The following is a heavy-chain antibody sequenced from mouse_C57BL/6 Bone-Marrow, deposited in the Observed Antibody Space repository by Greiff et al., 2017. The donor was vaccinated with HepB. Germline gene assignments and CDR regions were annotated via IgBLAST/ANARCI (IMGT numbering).Heavy chain of an antibody. Sequence: VQLQQSGAELVRPGASVKLSCTASGFNIKDDYMHWVKQRPEQGLEWIGWIDPENGDTEYASKFQGKATITADTSSNTAYLQLSSLPSEDTAVYYCTISYSGPDWYFDVWGTGTTVTVSS. CDR3: TISYSGPDWYFDV. CDR2: IDPENGDT. V-gene: IGHV14-4*01. J-gene: IGHJ1*03. CDR1: GFNIKDDY. D-gene: IGHD1-1*01.